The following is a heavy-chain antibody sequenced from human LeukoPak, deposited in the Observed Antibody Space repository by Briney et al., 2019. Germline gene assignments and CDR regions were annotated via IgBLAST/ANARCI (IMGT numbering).Heavy chain of an antibody. V-gene: IGHV3-7*03. CDR1: GFTFSNYW. Sequence: GGSLRLSCGASGFTFSNYWMSWVRQAPGKGLEWVINISQDGSGKNYADSVEGRFTISRDNAKNSLYLQMNSLRSEDTAVYYCAGGWGDTAMVSLDYWGQGTLVTVSS. CDR3: AGGWGDTAMVSLDY. CDR2: ISQDGSGK. J-gene: IGHJ4*02. D-gene: IGHD5-18*01.